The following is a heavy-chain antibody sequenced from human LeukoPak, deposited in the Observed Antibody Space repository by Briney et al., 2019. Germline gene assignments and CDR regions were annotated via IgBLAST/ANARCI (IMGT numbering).Heavy chain of an antibody. CDR3: ARGGSGWYRINGWFDP. J-gene: IGHJ5*02. CDR1: GGSISSYY. CDR2: VYYSGST. V-gene: IGHV4-59*12. Sequence: SETLSLTCTVSGGSISSYYWSWIRQPPGKGLEWIGYVYYSGSTNYNPSLKSRVTISVGTSKNQFSLKLSSVTAADTAVYYCARGGSGWYRINGWFDPWGQGTLVTVSS. D-gene: IGHD6-19*01.